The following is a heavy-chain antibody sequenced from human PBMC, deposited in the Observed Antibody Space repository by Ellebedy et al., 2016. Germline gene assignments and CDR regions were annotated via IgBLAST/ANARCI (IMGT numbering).Heavy chain of an antibody. CDR1: GFTFSTNA. CDR3: ARGYGSGSYYNDY. CDR2: ISASGGTI. Sequence: GGSLRLXXTTSGFTFSTNAMTWVRRAPGKGLEWVSGISASGGTINYAESVKGRFTISRDNSRNTLYLQMNSLRAEDTALYHCARGYGSGSYYNDYWGQGTLVTVSS. V-gene: IGHV3-23*01. D-gene: IGHD3-10*01. J-gene: IGHJ4*02.